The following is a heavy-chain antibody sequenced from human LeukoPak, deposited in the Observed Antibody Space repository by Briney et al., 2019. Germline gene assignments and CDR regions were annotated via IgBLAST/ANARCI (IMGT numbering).Heavy chain of an antibody. D-gene: IGHD2-2*01. CDR2: ISSSSSYI. Sequence: GGSLRLSCAASGFTFSSYSMNWVRQAPGKGLEWVSSISSSSSYIYYADSVKGRFTISRDNAKNSLYLQMNSLRAEDTAVYYCARDSGHQLPGYYYYMDVWGKGTTVTVSS. CDR1: GFTFSSYS. CDR3: ARDSGHQLPGYYYYMDV. V-gene: IGHV3-21*01. J-gene: IGHJ6*03.